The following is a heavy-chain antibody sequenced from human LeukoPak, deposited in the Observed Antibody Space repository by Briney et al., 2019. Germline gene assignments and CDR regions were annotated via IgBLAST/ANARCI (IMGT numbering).Heavy chain of an antibody. CDR2: ISHNGGST. CDR3: ARDWAGAVRWYFDL. J-gene: IGHJ2*01. Sequence: GGSLRLSCAASGFTFSSYGMHWVRQAPGKGLEYVSAISHNGGSTYYANSVKGRFTVSRGNSKNTLYLQMGSLREEDMAVYYCARDWAGAVRWYFDLWGRGTLVTVSS. CDR1: GFTFSSYG. D-gene: IGHD3-16*01. V-gene: IGHV3-64*01.